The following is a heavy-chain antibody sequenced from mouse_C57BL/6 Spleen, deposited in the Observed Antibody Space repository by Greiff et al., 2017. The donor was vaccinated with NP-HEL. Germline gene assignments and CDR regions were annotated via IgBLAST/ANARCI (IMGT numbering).Heavy chain of an antibody. CDR1: GYSFTDYN. CDR2: INPNYGTT. J-gene: IGHJ4*01. CDR3: ARAKDLSASSYKDDMDY. V-gene: IGHV1-39*01. D-gene: IGHD1-1*01. Sequence: VQLQQSGPELVKPGASVKISCKASGYSFTDYNMNWVKQSNGKSLEWIGVINPNYGTTSYNQKFKGKATLTVDQSSSTAYMQLNSLTSEDSAVYYGARAKDLSASSYKDDMDYWGQGTSVTVSS.